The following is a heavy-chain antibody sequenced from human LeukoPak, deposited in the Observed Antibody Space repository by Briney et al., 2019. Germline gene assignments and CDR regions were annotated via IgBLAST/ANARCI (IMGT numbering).Heavy chain of an antibody. J-gene: IGHJ4*02. V-gene: IGHV3-43*02. D-gene: IGHD2/OR15-2a*01. CDR3: AKGNNSLSFNFDY. CDR1: GFNFRDFS. Sequence: WGSLRLSCAASGFNFRDFSMHWVRQVPGKGLEWVSLVSGDGDTTHYADSVRGRFTISRDNNKNSLFLQMNSLRVEDTAFYYCAKGNNSLSFNFDYWGQGALVSVSS. CDR2: VSGDGDTT.